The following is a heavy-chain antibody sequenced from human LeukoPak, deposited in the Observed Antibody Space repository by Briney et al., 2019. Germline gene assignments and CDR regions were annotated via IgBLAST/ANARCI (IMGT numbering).Heavy chain of an antibody. CDR1: GFTFSSYD. Sequence: PAGSLRLSGAASGFTFSSYDMHWVRQATGKGLEWVSTLGTAGAPYYPSSVKGRFTISRENAKNTLYLQMNSLRAGDTAVYYCARGGAGGDFDYWGQGTLVTVSS. CDR3: ARGGAGGDFDY. CDR2: LGTAGAP. J-gene: IGHJ4*02. V-gene: IGHV3-13*05. D-gene: IGHD3-10*01.